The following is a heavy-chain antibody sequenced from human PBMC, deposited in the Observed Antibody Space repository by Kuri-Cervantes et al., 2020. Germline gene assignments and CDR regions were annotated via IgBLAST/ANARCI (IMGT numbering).Heavy chain of an antibody. CDR1: GGSVSSGSYY. Sequence: SETLSLTCTVSGGSVSSGSYYWSWIRQPPGKGLEWIGHIYYSGSTNYNPSLKSRVTISVDTSKNQFSLKLSSVTAADTAVYYCARDGWGRGHERKFDYWGQGTLVTVSS. V-gene: IGHV4-61*01. D-gene: IGHD2-8*02. CDR3: ARDGWGRGHERKFDY. CDR2: IYYSGST. J-gene: IGHJ4*02.